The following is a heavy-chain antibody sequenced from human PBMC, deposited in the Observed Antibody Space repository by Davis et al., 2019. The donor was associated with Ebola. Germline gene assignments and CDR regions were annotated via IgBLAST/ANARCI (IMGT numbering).Heavy chain of an antibody. D-gene: IGHD5-12*01. CDR1: GFTVSSNY. V-gene: IGHV3-73*01. J-gene: IGHJ4*02. Sequence: GESLKISCAASGFTVSSNYMNWVRQASGKGLEWVGRIRSKANSYATAYAASVKGRFTISRDDSKNTAYLQMNSLKTEDTAVYYCSRGGYESDYWGQGTLVTVSS. CDR3: SRGGYESDY. CDR2: IRSKANSYAT.